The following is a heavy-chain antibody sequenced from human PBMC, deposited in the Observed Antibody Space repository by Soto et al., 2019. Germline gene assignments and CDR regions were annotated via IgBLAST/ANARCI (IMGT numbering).Heavy chain of an antibody. CDR3: ARNLFGVIIMGDY. V-gene: IGHV1-18*04. J-gene: IGHJ4*02. CDR1: GYTFTSYG. D-gene: IGHD3-3*01. CDR2: ISTYSGNT. Sequence: WASVKVSCEASGYTFTSYGMSWVRQAPGQGLEWMGWISTYSGNTDYAQKFQGRITMTTDTSTDTVYMELRSLRSDDTAVYFCARNLFGVIIMGDYWGQGTLVTVSS.